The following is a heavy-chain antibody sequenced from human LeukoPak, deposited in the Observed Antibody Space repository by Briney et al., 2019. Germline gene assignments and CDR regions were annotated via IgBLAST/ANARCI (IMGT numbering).Heavy chain of an antibody. CDR2: GYHSGSS. CDR1: GYSISSGYY. V-gene: IGHV4-38-2*02. Sequence: PSETLSLTCTVSGYSISSGYYWGWFRQPPGKGLEWIGNGYHSGSSYYNPSLKSRVTISVDTSKNQFSLKLSSVTAADTAVYYCAREGDSSSVGWFDPWGQGTLVTVSS. D-gene: IGHD6-13*01. CDR3: AREGDSSSVGWFDP. J-gene: IGHJ5*02.